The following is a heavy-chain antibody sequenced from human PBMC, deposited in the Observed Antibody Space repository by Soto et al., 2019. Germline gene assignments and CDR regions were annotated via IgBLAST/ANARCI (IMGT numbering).Heavy chain of an antibody. CDR2: IWYDGSNK. CDR1: GFTFSSYG. CDR3: ARRKQTTGFDY. V-gene: IGHV3-33*01. J-gene: IGHJ4*02. D-gene: IGHD1-1*01. Sequence: QVQLVESGGGVVQPGRSLRLSCAASGFTFSSYGMHWVRQAPGKGLEWVAVIWYDGSNKYYADSVKGRFTISRDNSKNTLYLQMNSLRAEDTAVYYCARRKQTTGFDYWGQGTLVTVSS.